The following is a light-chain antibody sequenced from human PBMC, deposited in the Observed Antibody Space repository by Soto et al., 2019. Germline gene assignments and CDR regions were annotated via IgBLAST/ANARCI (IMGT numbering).Light chain of an antibody. CDR1: HVLSGN. V-gene: IGKV3-15*01. CDR2: AVS. J-gene: IGKJ2*01. Sequence: EIVMTQSPAILSVSPGERATLSCRASHVLSGNLAWYQLRPGQTPRLLIYAVSTRATGIPARFSGGVSGTEFTLTISSLQSEDFGIYYCQQYKSWPPYTFGQGTKLEIK. CDR3: QQYKSWPPYT.